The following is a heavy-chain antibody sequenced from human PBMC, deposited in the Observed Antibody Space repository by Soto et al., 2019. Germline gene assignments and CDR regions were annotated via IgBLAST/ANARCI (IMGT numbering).Heavy chain of an antibody. CDR2: IYYSGST. CDR3: ATEIKGQRYNGYGMDV. J-gene: IGHJ6*02. Sequence: SETLSLTCSVSGGSISSGGYYWSWIRQHPGKGLEWIGYIYYSGSTYYNPSLKSRVTISVDTSKNQFSLKLSSVTAADTAVYYCATEIKGQRYNGYGMDVWGQGTTVTVYS. D-gene: IGHD1-20*01. V-gene: IGHV4-31*03. CDR1: GGSISSGGYY.